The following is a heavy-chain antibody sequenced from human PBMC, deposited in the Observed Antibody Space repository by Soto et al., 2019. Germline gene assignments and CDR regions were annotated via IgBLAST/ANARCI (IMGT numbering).Heavy chain of an antibody. Sequence: GGSLRLSCVVSGFTFNKYGINWVRQAPGKGLEWVSTVSKSDYTYYSDSVKGRFTISRDNAKNSVSLQMNTLRAEDTAVYYCAREDSIIIPAVSDFWGQGTLVTVSS. CDR1: GFTFNKYG. J-gene: IGHJ4*02. V-gene: IGHV3-21*01. D-gene: IGHD2-2*01. CDR2: VSKSDYT. CDR3: AREDSIIIPAVSDF.